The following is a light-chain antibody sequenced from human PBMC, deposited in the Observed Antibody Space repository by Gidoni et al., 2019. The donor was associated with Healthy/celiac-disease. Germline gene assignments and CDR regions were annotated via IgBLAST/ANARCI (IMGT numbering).Light chain of an antibody. CDR3: QQYGSSPGLT. CDR2: GAS. Sequence: EIVLTQHPATLSLSPGERATLSCRASQSVSSSYLAWYQQKPGQAPRLLIYGASSRATGIPDRFSGSGSGTDFTLTISRLEPEDFAVYYCQQYGSSPGLTFGGGTKVEIK. J-gene: IGKJ4*01. CDR1: QSVSSSY. V-gene: IGKV3-20*01.